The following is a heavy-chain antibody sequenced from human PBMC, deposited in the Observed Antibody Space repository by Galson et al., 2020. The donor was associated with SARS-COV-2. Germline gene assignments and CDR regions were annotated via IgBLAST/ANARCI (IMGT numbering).Heavy chain of an antibody. J-gene: IGHJ6*02. V-gene: IGHV4-39*02. D-gene: IGHD3-22*01. Sequence: SETLSLTCTVSGGSISSSSYYWGWIRQPPGKGLEWIGSIYYSGSTYYNPSLKSRVTISVDTSKNQFSLKLSSVTAADTAVYYCARDGNYYDSSGYYYPPGTDGPGNYGMDVWGQGTTVTVSS. CDR1: GGSISSSSYY. CDR2: IYYSGST. CDR3: ARDGNYYDSSGYYYPPGTDGPGNYGMDV.